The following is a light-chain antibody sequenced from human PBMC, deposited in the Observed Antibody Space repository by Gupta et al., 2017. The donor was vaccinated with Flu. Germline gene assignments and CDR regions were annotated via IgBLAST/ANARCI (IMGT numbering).Light chain of an antibody. Sequence: PSASGTPGQRVTISCSGSSSNIGSNTVNWYQQLPGTAPKLLIYSNNQRPSGVPDRFSGSKSGTSASLAISGLQSDDEADYYCAAWDDSLNGRVFGGGTKLTVL. J-gene: IGLJ3*02. CDR2: SNN. CDR3: AAWDDSLNGRV. CDR1: SSNIGSNT. V-gene: IGLV1-44*01.